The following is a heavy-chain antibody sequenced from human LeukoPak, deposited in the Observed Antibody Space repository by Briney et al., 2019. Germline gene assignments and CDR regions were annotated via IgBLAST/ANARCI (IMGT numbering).Heavy chain of an antibody. Sequence: GGSLRLSCAASGFTFSSYSMNWVRQAPGKGLEWVSSISSSSSYIYYADSVKGRFTISRDNAKNSLYLQMNSLRAEDTAVYYCARGELLSLWYFDLWGRGTLVTVSS. J-gene: IGHJ2*01. V-gene: IGHV3-21*01. CDR2: ISSSSSYI. CDR3: ARGELLSLWYFDL. CDR1: GFTFSSYS. D-gene: IGHD3-10*01.